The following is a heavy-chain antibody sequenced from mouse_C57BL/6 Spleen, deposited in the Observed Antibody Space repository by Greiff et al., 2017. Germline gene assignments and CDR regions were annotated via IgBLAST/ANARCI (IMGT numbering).Heavy chain of an antibody. J-gene: IGHJ2*01. D-gene: IGHD1-1*01. CDR1: GYTFTSYW. V-gene: IGHV1-69*01. Sequence: VQLQQPGAELVMPGASVKLSCKASGYTFTSYWMHWVKQRPGQGLEWIGEIDPSDSYTNYNQKFKGKSTLTVDKSSSTAYMQLSSLTSEDSAVYYCARFITTVVAHDYWGQGTTLTVSS. CDR3: ARFITTVVAHDY. CDR2: IDPSDSYT.